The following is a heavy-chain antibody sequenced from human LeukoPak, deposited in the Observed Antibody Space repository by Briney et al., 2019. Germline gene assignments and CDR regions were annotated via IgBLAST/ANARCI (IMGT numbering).Heavy chain of an antibody. V-gene: IGHV3-23*01. CDR1: GFTFSSYA. Sequence: GGSLRLSCAASGFTFSSYAMSWVRQAPGKGLEWVSAISGSGGSTYYADSVKGRLTISRDNSKNTLFLQMNSLRAEDTAIYYCAKDSHYYYDSSAYYRLDYWGQGTLVTVSS. D-gene: IGHD3-22*01. CDR2: ISGSGGST. J-gene: IGHJ4*02. CDR3: AKDSHYYYDSSAYYRLDY.